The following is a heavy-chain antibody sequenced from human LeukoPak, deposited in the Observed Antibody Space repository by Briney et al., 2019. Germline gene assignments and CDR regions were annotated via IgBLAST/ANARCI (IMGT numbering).Heavy chain of an antibody. CDR2: INPNSGGT. CDR1: GYTFTGYY. CDR3: AVGYSSSWYDASDI. Sequence: ASVNVSCKASGYTFTGYYMHWVRQAPGQGLEWMGRINPNSGGTNYAQKFQGRVTMTRDTSISTAYMELSRLRSDDTAVYYCAVGYSSSWYDASDIWGQGTMVTVSS. D-gene: IGHD6-13*01. J-gene: IGHJ3*02. V-gene: IGHV1-2*06.